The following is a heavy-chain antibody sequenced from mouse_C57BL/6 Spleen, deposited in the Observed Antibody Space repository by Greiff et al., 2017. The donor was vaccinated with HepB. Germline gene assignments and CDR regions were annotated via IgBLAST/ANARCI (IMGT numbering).Heavy chain of an antibody. Sequence: EVKLVESGEGLVKPGGSLKLSCAASGFTFSSYAMSWVRQTPEKRLEWVAYISSGGDYIYYADTVKGRFTISRDNARNTLYLQMSSLKSEDTAMYYCTSDYYGSSRFAYWGQGTLVTVSA. CDR2: ISSGGDYI. V-gene: IGHV5-9-1*02. CDR3: TSDYYGSSRFAY. J-gene: IGHJ3*01. D-gene: IGHD1-1*01. CDR1: GFTFSSYA.